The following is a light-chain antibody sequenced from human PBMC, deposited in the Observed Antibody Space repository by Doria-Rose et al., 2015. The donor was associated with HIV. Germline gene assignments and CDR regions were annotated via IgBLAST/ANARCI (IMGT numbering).Light chain of an antibody. CDR1: QSFSSTY. CDR2: DGS. CDR3: HQYGTSWT. J-gene: IGKJ1*01. V-gene: IGKV3-20*01. Sequence: EIVLTQSPGTLSLSPGERATLSCRASQSFSSTYLAWYQQKPGQAPNLLIYDGSTRATGIPDRFSASGSGTDFTLTINRLEPEDFALYYRHQYGTSWTFGQGTKVEI.